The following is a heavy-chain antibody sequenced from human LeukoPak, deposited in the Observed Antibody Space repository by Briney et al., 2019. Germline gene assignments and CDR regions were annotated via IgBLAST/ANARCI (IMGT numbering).Heavy chain of an antibody. CDR2: ISYDGSNK. CDR3: ARDGSYYGSLDY. Sequence: GGSLRLSCAASGFTFSSYAMHWVRQAPGKGLEWVAVISYDGSNKYYADSVKGRFAISRDNSKNTLYLQMNSLRAEDTAVYYCARDGSYYGSLDYWGQGTLVTVSS. D-gene: IGHD3-10*01. V-gene: IGHV3-30*09. J-gene: IGHJ4*02. CDR1: GFTFSSYA.